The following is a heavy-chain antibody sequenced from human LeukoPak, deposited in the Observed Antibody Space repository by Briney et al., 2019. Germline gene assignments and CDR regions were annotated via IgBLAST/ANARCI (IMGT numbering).Heavy chain of an antibody. V-gene: IGHV3-21*04. D-gene: IGHD6-13*01. CDR2: ISDSSSYT. J-gene: IGHJ6*02. CDR1: RFIFSSYN. CDR3: AKAESPNIAAAGDYYYYGMDV. Sequence: GGSLRLSCAASRFIFSSYNMNWVRQAPGKGLEWVSYISDSSSYTYYADSVKGRFTISRDNAKNSLYLQMNSLRAEDTALYYCAKAESPNIAAAGDYYYYGMDVWGQGTTVTVSS.